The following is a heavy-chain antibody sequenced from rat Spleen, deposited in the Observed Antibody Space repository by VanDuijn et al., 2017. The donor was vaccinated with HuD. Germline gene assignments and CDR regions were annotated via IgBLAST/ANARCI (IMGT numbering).Heavy chain of an antibody. D-gene: IGHD4-3*01. CDR1: GFIFNNYD. Sequence: EVQLVESGGDLVQPGRSLKLSCAASGFIFNNYDMAWVRPAPTKGLEWVASISPSGGGTYYRDSVKGRFTVSRDNTESTLYLQLDSLRSEDTATYHCVRQDTSGYSNWFSYWGQGTLVTVSS. V-gene: IGHV5-25*01. CDR3: VRQDTSGYSNWFSY. J-gene: IGHJ3*01. CDR2: ISPSGGGT.